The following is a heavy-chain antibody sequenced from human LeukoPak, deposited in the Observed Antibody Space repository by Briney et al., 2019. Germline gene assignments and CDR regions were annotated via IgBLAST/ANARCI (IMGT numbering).Heavy chain of an antibody. CDR2: INPNSGDT. J-gene: IGHJ4*02. CDR3: ARFGDSHADS. Sequence: ASVKVSCKASGYTFTGYYLRWVRQAPGQGLVWMGWINPNSGDTNYAQKFQGRVTMTSDTSISTAYMELSRLRSDDTAVYYCARFGDSHADSWGQGTLVTVSS. CDR1: GYTFTGYY. V-gene: IGHV1-2*02. D-gene: IGHD3-10*01.